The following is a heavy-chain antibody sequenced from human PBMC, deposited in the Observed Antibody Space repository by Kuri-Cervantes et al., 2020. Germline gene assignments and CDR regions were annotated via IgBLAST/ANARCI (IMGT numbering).Heavy chain of an antibody. V-gene: IGHV3-64*01. CDR1: GFTFSSYA. Sequence: LSLTCAASGFTFSSYAMHWVRQAPGKGLEYVSAISSNGGSTYYANSVKGRFTISRDNSKNTLYLQMGSLRAEDMAVYYCARAESIYGYFDYWGQGTLVTVSS. CDR2: ISSNGGST. D-gene: IGHD3-10*01. J-gene: IGHJ4*02. CDR3: ARAESIYGYFDY.